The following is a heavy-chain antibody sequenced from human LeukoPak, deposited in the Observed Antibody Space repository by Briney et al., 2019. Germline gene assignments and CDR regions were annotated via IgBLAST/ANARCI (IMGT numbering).Heavy chain of an antibody. CDR3: ARDQLYCSSSSCRNLGWFDP. J-gene: IGHJ5*02. CDR2: IYTSGST. Sequence: SETLSLTCTVSGGSISSYYWSWIRQPAGKGLEWIGRIYTSGSTNYNPSLKSRVTMSVDTSKNQFSLKLSSVTAADTAVYYCARDQLYCSSSSCRNLGWFDPWGQGTLVTVSS. CDR1: GGSISSYY. D-gene: IGHD2-2*01. V-gene: IGHV4-4*07.